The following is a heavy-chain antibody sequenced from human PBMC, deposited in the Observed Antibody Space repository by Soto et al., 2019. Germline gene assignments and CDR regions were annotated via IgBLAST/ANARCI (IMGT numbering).Heavy chain of an antibody. Sequence: EVQLLESGGGLVQPGGSLRLSCAASGFTLSSYAMSWVRQAPGKGLEWVSALSGSGTSTYYAASVKGRFTISRDNSKNTLYLQMNSLSGEDTAVYYCAKGVVPYFDSLGLFDPWGQGTQVTVSS. V-gene: IGHV3-23*01. CDR3: AKGVVPYFDSLGLFDP. D-gene: IGHD3-9*01. J-gene: IGHJ5*02. CDR1: GFTLSSYA. CDR2: LSGSGTST.